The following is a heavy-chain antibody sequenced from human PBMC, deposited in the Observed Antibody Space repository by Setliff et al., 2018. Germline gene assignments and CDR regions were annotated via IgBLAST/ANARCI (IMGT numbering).Heavy chain of an antibody. CDR3: AKVKKQLIRGSGLDY. D-gene: IGHD3-10*01. J-gene: IGHJ4*02. Sequence: GGSLRLSCAASEFRFSIYGMHWVRQAPGKGLECVAFIRYDGSYKYYEDSVKGRFTISRDNPENTLHLQMNSLRVEDTALYFCAKVKKQLIRGSGLDYWGQGTLVTVSS. CDR2: IRYDGSYK. V-gene: IGHV3-30*02. CDR1: EFRFSIYG.